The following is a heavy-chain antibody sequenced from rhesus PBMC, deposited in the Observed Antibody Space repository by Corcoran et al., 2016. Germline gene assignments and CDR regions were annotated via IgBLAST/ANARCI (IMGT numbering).Heavy chain of an antibody. Sequence: QVQLQESGPGLVKLSETLSLTCAVSGGSLMRSNWWSWIRQLPGKGLEWIGNIGGSRVNTYYTPSLRSRVTISKDTSKSQFSLKLSSVTAADTAVYYCARRPAAIDSVDVWGRGVLVTVSS. CDR1: GGSLMRSNW. CDR3: ARRPAAIDSVDV. J-gene: IGHJ5-2*02. V-gene: IGHV4-65*02. CDR2: IGGSRVNT. D-gene: IGHD2-27*01.